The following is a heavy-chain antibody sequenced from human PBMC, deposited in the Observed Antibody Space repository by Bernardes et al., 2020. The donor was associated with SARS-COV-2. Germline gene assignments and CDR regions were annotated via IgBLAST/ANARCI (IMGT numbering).Heavy chain of an antibody. CDR2: LSGGGGST. CDR3: AKDQVSLHSGNYCDY. CDR1: GFTFHNSA. D-gene: IGHD2-15*01. V-gene: IGHV3-23*01. Sequence: GGSLRLSCAASGFTFHNSALTWVRQAPGQGLAWVSALSGGGGSTYYADSVKGHFTISRDNSKNTLYLQMNSLRAEDTAVYYCAKDQVSLHSGNYCDYWGQGTLVTGSS. J-gene: IGHJ4*02.